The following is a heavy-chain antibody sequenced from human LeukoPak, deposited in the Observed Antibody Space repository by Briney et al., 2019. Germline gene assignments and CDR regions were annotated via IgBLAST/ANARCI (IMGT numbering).Heavy chain of an antibody. CDR2: INGDGTQT. CDR3: ARGGGSSAGLEAFDI. Sequence: GGSLRLSCAASGFTFSSHWMHWVRQAPEKGLVWVSRINGDGTQTRNADSVKGRFTISRDNAKNTLYLQMSSLRAEDTAVYFCARGGGSSAGLEAFDIWGRGTMVTVSS. CDR1: GFTFSSHW. D-gene: IGHD6-19*01. V-gene: IGHV3-74*01. J-gene: IGHJ3*02.